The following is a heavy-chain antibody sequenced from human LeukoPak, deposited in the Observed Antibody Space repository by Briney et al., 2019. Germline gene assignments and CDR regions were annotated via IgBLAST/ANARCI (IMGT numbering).Heavy chain of an antibody. CDR1: GFTFSSYS. J-gene: IGHJ4*02. D-gene: IGHD3-9*01. V-gene: IGHV3-21*01. CDR2: ISSSSSYI. CDR3: ARGILRYFDWLSTLFDY. Sequence: GGSLRLSCAASGFTFSSYSMKWVRQAPGKGLEWVSSISSSSSYIYYADSVKGRFTISRDNAKNSLYLQMNSLRAEDTAVYYCARGILRYFDWLSTLFDYWGQGTLVTVSS.